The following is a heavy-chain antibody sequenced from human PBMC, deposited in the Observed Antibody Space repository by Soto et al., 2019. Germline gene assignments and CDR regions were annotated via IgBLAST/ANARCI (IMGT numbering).Heavy chain of an antibody. Sequence: QVQLVQSGAEVKKPGASVKVSCKASGYTFTNYGVSWVRQAPGQGLEWMGWISAYSGNTNYAQKFRGRVTVTTDTSTSTAYMEVRRLKSDDTAVYYCARGSRVGHGSGSYGMDVWGQGTTVTVSS. CDR1: GYTFTNYG. CDR2: ISAYSGNT. J-gene: IGHJ6*02. CDR3: ARGSRVGHGSGSYGMDV. D-gene: IGHD3-10*01. V-gene: IGHV1-18*01.